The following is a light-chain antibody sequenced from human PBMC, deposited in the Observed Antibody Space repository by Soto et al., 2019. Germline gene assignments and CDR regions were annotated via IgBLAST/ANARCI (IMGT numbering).Light chain of an antibody. Sequence: QSALTQPPSASGTPGQRVTISCSGSSSSIGSNTVNWYQQLPGTAPKLLIYSNDQRPSGVPDRFSGSKSGTSASLAISGLQSDDESDYYCAAWDDSLNGLVFGGGTKLTVL. V-gene: IGLV1-44*01. CDR1: SSSIGSNT. CDR3: AAWDDSLNGLV. J-gene: IGLJ2*01. CDR2: SND.